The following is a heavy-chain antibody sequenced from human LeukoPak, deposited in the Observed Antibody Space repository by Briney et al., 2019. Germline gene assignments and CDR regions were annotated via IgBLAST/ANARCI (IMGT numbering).Heavy chain of an antibody. Sequence: PGGSLRLSSAASGFTFSNVWMAWVRQAPGKGLEWVGRIRSKIDGGTTDYAAPVKGRFTISRDDSKNTLYLQMNSLKIEDTALYYCTTDLPPWGQGTLVTVSS. J-gene: IGHJ5*02. CDR1: GFTFSNVW. CDR3: TTDLPP. V-gene: IGHV3-15*01. CDR2: IRSKIDGGTT.